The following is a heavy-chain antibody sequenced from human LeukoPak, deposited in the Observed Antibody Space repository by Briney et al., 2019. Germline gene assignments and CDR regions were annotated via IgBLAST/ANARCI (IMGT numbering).Heavy chain of an antibody. D-gene: IGHD5-18*01. CDR2: INPSGGST. CDR3: ARDMDTAMPSNWFDP. CDR1: GYTFTSYY. J-gene: IGHJ5*02. V-gene: IGHV1-46*01. Sequence: GASAKVSCKASGYTFTSYYMHWVRQAPGQGLEWMGIINPSGGSTSYAQKFQGRVTMTRDTSTSTVYMELSSLRSEDTAVYYCARDMDTAMPSNWFDPWGQGTLVTVSS.